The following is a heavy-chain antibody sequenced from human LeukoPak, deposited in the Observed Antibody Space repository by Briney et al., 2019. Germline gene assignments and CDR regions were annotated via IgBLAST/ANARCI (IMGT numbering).Heavy chain of an antibody. Sequence: GGSLRLSCEASGFTFSTCAMGWVRKPPGKGLQWVSGISGSDSGTYYTDSVKGRFTISRDNSKNTVYLEIDNLRAEDTAVYYCAKCMSGTGVCLNFDSWGQGILVTVSS. V-gene: IGHV3-23*01. D-gene: IGHD2-8*02. CDR2: ISGSDSGT. CDR1: GFTFSTCA. J-gene: IGHJ4*02. CDR3: AKCMSGTGVCLNFDS.